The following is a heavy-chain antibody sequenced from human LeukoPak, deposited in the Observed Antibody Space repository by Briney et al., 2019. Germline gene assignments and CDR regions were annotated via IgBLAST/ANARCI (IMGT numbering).Heavy chain of an antibody. V-gene: IGHV3-33*03. Sequence: GGSLRLSCAASGFTFSSHGMHWVRQAPGKGLEWVAVIWYDGSNTYYADSVKGRFAISRDNSKNMLYLQMNSLRDEDTAVYYCAKDPGPLRETTGTIWGQGTLVTVSS. D-gene: IGHD1-1*01. CDR2: IWYDGSNT. CDR3: AKDPGPLRETTGTI. CDR1: GFTFSSHG. J-gene: IGHJ4*02.